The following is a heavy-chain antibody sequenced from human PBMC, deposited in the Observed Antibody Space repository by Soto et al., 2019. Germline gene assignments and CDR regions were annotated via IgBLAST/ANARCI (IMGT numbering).Heavy chain of an antibody. CDR2: IIPILGTP. CDR3: ARIYDTSDPDY. Sequence: SVKVSCKASGGTFRSYIINWVRQAPGQGLEWMGRIIPILGTPNYAQKFQGRVTITADTSANTAYMELTILRSEDTAVYYCARIYDTSDPDYWGLG. D-gene: IGHD3-22*01. J-gene: IGHJ4*02. CDR1: GGTFRSYI. V-gene: IGHV1-69*08.